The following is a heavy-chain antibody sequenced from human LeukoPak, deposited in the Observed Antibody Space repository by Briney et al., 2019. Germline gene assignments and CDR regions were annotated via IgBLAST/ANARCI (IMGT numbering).Heavy chain of an antibody. CDR1: GGSFSGYY. Sequence: SETLSLTCAVYGGSFSGYYWSWIRQPPGKGLEWIGEINHSGSTNYNPSLKSRVTISVDTSKNQFSLKLSSVNAADTAVYYCARDESGYSYGTNFDCWGQGTLVTVSS. D-gene: IGHD5-18*01. CDR2: INHSGST. V-gene: IGHV4-34*01. CDR3: ARDESGYSYGTNFDC. J-gene: IGHJ4*02.